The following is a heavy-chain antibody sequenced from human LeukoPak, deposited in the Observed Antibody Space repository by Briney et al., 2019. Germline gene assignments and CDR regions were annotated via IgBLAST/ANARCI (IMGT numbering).Heavy chain of an antibody. CDR2: IYPGDSDT. CDR3: ARNTYGGYASNGMDV. J-gene: IGHJ6*02. Sequence: GESLKISGKGSGYSFTSYWIGWVRQMPGKGLEWMGIIYPGDSDTRYSPSFQGQVTISADKSISTAYLQWSSLKASDTAMYYCARNTYGGYASNGMDVWGQGTTVTVSS. CDR1: GYSFTSYW. D-gene: IGHD5-12*01. V-gene: IGHV5-51*01.